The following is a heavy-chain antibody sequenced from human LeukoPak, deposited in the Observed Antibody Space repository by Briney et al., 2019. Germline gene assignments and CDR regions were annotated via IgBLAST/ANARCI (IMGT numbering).Heavy chain of an antibody. J-gene: IGHJ4*02. CDR2: ISTYNGYT. Sequence: ASVKVSCKASGYTFTSYYMHWVRQAPGQGLEWMGWISTYNGYTNYAQKLQGRVTMTTDTSTSTGYMELRSLRSDDTAVYYCARGSYGDYWGQGTLVTVSS. CDR3: ARGSYGDY. V-gene: IGHV1-18*04. CDR1: GYTFTSYY. D-gene: IGHD1-26*01.